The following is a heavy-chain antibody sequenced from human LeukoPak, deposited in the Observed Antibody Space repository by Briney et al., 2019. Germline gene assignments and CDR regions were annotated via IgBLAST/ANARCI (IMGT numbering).Heavy chain of an antibody. Sequence: GGSLRLSCAASGFTFSSYGMHWVLQAPGKGLEWVAVISYDGSNKYYADSVKGRFTISRDNSKNTLYLQMNSLRAEDTAVYYCAKGGEVLIHFDYWGQGTLVTVSS. CDR1: GFTFSSYG. J-gene: IGHJ4*02. V-gene: IGHV3-30*18. D-gene: IGHD2-8*02. CDR2: ISYDGSNK. CDR3: AKGGEVLIHFDY.